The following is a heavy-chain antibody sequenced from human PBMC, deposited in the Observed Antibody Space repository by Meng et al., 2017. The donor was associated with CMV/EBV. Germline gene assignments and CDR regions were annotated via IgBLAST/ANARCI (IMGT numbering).Heavy chain of an antibody. CDR1: GGSFSGYY. D-gene: IGHD1-14*01. CDR2: INHSGST. J-gene: IGHJ6*02. Sequence: SETLSLTCAVYGGSFSGYYWSWIRQPPRKGLEWIGEINHSGSTNYNPSLKSRVTISVDTSKNQFSLKLSSVTAADTAVYYCARTGYNPYYYYYYGMDVWGQGTTVTVSS. V-gene: IGHV4-34*01. CDR3: ARTGYNPYYYYYYGMDV.